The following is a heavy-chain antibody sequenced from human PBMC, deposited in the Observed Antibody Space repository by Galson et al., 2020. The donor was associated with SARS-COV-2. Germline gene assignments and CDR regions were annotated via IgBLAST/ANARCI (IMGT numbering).Heavy chain of an antibody. D-gene: IGHD3-10*01. Sequence: NSGGSLRLSCAASGFTFSSYSMNWVRQAPGKGLEWVSSISSSSSYIYYADSVKGRFTISRDNAKNSLYLQMNSLRAEDTAVYYCAGDGITMVRGDASIRYYYYYYGMDVWGQGTTVTVSS. CDR1: GFTFSSYS. CDR2: ISSSSSYI. CDR3: AGDGITMVRGDASIRYYYYYYGMDV. J-gene: IGHJ6*02. V-gene: IGHV3-21*01.